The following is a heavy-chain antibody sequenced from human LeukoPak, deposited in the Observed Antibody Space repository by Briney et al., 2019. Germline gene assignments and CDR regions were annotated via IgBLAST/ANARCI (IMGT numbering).Heavy chain of an antibody. CDR1: GFTFTSYA. J-gene: IGHJ4*02. Sequence: GGSLRLSCAASGFTFTSYAMSWVRQAPGKGLEWVSSISGSGGGTFYADSVKGRFTISRDNSKNTLYLQMNSLRAEDTAVYYCARGQFRLSDYDSSGFDYWGQGTLVTVSS. V-gene: IGHV3-23*01. D-gene: IGHD3-22*01. CDR2: ISGSGGGT. CDR3: ARGQFRLSDYDSSGFDY.